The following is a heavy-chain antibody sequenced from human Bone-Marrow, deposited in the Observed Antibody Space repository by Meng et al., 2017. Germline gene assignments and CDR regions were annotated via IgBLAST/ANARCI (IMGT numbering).Heavy chain of an antibody. J-gene: IGHJ1*01. CDR3: ARGTRPLLFQH. V-gene: IGHV4-34*01. D-gene: IGHD1-1*01. CDR1: GGSFSGYY. CDR2: INHSGRT. Sequence: QVSLRQGAEGLLRPSEPLSLTCAVYGGSFSGYYWSWIRQPPGKGLEWIGEINHSGRTNYNPSLKSRVTISVDTSKNQFSLKLSSVTAADTAVYYCARGTRPLLFQHWGQGTLVTVSS.